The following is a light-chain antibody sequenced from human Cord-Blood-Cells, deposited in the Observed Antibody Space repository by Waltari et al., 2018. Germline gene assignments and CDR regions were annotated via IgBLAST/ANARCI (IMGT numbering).Light chain of an antibody. J-gene: IGLJ3*02. CDR3: SSYTSSSTRV. CDR1: SSDVGGYNH. V-gene: IGLV2-14*03. CDR2: DVS. Sequence: QSALTQPASVSGSPGQSITISCTGTSSDVGGYNHVSWYQHHPGKAPKRMIYDVSNRPSGVSNRFSGSKSGNTASLTISGLQAEDEADYYCSSYTSSSTRVFGGGTKLTVL.